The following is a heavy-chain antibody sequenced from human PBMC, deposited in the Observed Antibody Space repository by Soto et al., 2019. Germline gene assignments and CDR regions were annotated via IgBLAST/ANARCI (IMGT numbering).Heavy chain of an antibody. CDR1: GGSVSSGSYY. CDR2: IYYSGST. V-gene: IGHV4-61*01. Sequence: PSETLSLTCTVSGGSVSSGSYYWSWIRQPPGKGLEWIGYIYYSGSTNYNPSLKSRVTISVDTSKNQFSLKLSSVTAADTAVYYCARALYFDWLLFDYRGQGTLVTVSS. CDR3: ARALYFDWLLFDY. D-gene: IGHD3-9*01. J-gene: IGHJ4*02.